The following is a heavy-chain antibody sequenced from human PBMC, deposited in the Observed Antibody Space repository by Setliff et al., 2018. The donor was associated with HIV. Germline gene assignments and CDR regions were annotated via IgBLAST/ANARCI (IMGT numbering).Heavy chain of an antibody. D-gene: IGHD4-17*01. CDR3: ARDPYPYFDYGDWYFDL. CDR1: GGTFSSYV. CDR2: TIPMYGVT. J-gene: IGHJ2*01. Sequence: SVKVSCKASGGTFSSYVISWVRQAPGQGPEWMGGTIPMYGVTNYAQKFQGRVTITTDESTSTAYMELSSLRSEDTAVYYCARDPYPYFDYGDWYFDLWGRGALVTVSS. V-gene: IGHV1-69*05.